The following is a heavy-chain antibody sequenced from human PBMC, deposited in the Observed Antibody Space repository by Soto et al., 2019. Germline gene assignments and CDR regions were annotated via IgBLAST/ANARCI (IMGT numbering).Heavy chain of an antibody. CDR3: ARLSARDYDFWSGYSTNYYYGMDV. D-gene: IGHD3-3*01. CDR2: IDPSDSYT. V-gene: IGHV5-10-1*01. CDR1: GYSFTSYW. Sequence: GESLKISCNGSGYSFTSYWISWVRQMPGKGLEWMGRIDPSDSYTNYSPSFQGHVTISADKSISTAYLQWSSLKASDTAMYYCARLSARDYDFWSGYSTNYYYGMDVWGQGTTVTVSS. J-gene: IGHJ6*02.